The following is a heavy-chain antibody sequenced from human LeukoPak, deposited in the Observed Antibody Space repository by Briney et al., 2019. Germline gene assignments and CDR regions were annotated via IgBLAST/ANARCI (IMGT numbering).Heavy chain of an antibody. CDR2: IYLGDSDT. J-gene: IGHJ4*02. Sequence: GESLKISCKGSGYSFNSYWIGWVRQMPGKGLEWMGIIYLGDSDTRYSPSFHGQVTISADKSISTAYLQWSSLKASDTAMYYCARHPSYTSGWPLDYWGQGTLVTVSS. CDR3: ARHPSYTSGWPLDY. CDR1: GYSFNSYW. V-gene: IGHV5-51*01. D-gene: IGHD6-19*01.